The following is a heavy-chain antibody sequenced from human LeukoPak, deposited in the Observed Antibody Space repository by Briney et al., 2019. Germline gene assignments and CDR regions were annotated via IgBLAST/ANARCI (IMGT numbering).Heavy chain of an antibody. CDR3: AKNRWELLNCFDY. CDR2: ISYDGSNK. J-gene: IGHJ4*02. D-gene: IGHD1-26*01. CDR1: GFTFSSYG. V-gene: IGHV3-30*18. Sequence: GGSLRLSCAASGFTFSSYGMHWVRQAPGKGLEWVAVISYDGSNKYYADSVKGRFTISRDNSKNTLYLQMNSLRAEDTAMYYCAKNRWELLNCFDYWGQGTLVTVSS.